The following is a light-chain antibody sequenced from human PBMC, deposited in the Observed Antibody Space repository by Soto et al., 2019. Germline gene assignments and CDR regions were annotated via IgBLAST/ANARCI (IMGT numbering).Light chain of an antibody. CDR2: GAS. Sequence: VLTQSPGTLSLSPGERATLSCRASQSVSNNYLAWYQQKPGQAPRLLIYGASTRATGIPVRFSGSGSGTEFTLTISGLQSEDFGVYLCQQYNNRPPITFGQGTRLEIK. CDR3: QQYNNRPPIT. V-gene: IGKV3D-15*01. CDR1: QSVSNN. J-gene: IGKJ5*01.